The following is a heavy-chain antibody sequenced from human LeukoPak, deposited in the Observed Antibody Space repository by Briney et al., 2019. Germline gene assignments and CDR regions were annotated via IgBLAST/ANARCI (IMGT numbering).Heavy chain of an antibody. D-gene: IGHD2-8*01. Sequence: GGSLRLSCAASGFTFSTYWMTWVRQAPGKGLEWVANMNQDGSQKFYVDSVKGRFTISRDNAENSVYLQMNNLRAEDTALYYCARDNDRKDDSWGQGTLVTVSS. J-gene: IGHJ4*02. V-gene: IGHV3-7*01. CDR3: ARDNDRKDDS. CDR1: GFTFSTYW. CDR2: MNQDGSQK.